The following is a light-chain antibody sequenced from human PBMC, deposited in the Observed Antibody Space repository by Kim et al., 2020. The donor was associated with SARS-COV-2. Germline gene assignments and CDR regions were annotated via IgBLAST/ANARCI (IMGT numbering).Light chain of an antibody. CDR2: QDT. CDR3: QAWDSSNVV. Sequence: VSPGQTASITCSGDKLGHKFACWYQQKPGQSPVLVIYQDTKRPSGIPERFSGSNSGNTATLTISGTQAMDEADYYCQAWDSSNVVFGGGTQLTVL. CDR1: KLGHKF. J-gene: IGLJ3*02. V-gene: IGLV3-1*01.